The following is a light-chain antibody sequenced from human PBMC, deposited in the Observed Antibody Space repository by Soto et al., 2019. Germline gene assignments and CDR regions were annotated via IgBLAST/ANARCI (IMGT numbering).Light chain of an antibody. CDR1: QSVSSNY. V-gene: IGKV3-20*01. Sequence: ALTQSPGTLSSSPGERATLSCRASQSVSSNYLAWYQQKPGQAPRLLIYGASSRATGIPDRFSGSGSGTDFTLTISRLEPEDFAVYYCQQYGSLGITFGQGTRLEIK. J-gene: IGKJ5*01. CDR3: QQYGSLGIT. CDR2: GAS.